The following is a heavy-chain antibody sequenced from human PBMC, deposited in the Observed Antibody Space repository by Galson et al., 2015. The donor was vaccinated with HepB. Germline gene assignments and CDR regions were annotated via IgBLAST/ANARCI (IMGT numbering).Heavy chain of an antibody. Sequence: SLRFSCAASGFTFSSYAMHWVRQAPGKGLEWVAVISYDGSNKYYADSVKGRFTISRDNSKNTLYLQMNSLRAEDTAVYYCARGFLGVNWGQGTLVTVSS. J-gene: IGHJ4*02. CDR1: GFTFSSYA. CDR3: ARGFLGVN. V-gene: IGHV3-30-3*01. CDR2: ISYDGSNK. D-gene: IGHD3-3*01.